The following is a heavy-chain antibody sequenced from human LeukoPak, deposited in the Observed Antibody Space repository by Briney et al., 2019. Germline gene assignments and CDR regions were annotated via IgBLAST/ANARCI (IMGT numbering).Heavy chain of an antibody. CDR3: ARGGGSYVPFDY. CDR1: GGSISSYC. CDR2: IYYSGST. D-gene: IGHD1-26*01. J-gene: IGHJ4*02. Sequence: SETLSLTCTVSGGSISSYCWSWIRQPPGKGLEWIGYIYYSGSTNYNPSLKSRVTISVDTSKNQFSLKLSSVTAADTAVYYCARGGGSYVPFDYWGQGTLVTVSS. V-gene: IGHV4-59*01.